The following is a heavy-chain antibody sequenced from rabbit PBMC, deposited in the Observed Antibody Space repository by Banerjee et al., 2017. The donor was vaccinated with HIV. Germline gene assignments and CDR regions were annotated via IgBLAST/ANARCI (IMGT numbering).Heavy chain of an antibody. V-gene: IGHV1S45*01. CDR1: GFDFSSSYW. CDR3: ARGAGYADYGDTYYVMDL. D-gene: IGHD2-1*01. Sequence: QEQLVESGGGLVQPGGSLKLSCKASGFDFSSSYWICWVRQAPGKGLEWIGCIDTADGETYYASWAKGRFTISKTSSTVDLKMTSLTAADTATYFCARGAGYADYGDTYYVMDLWGPGTLVTVS. CDR2: IDTADGET. J-gene: IGHJ6*01.